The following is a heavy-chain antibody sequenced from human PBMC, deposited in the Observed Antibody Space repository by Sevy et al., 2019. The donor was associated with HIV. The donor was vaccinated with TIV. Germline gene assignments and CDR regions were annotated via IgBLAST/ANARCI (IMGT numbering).Heavy chain of an antibody. D-gene: IGHD4-17*01. Sequence: GGSLRLSCTASGFTFSSYEMNWVRQAPGKGLEWVSYISNSGSNIYYSDSVKGRFTISRDNAKNSLYLQMNSLRAEDPAVYYCARDLPPSATTVAHFDYWGRGTLVTVSS. CDR2: ISNSGSNI. V-gene: IGHV3-48*03. J-gene: IGHJ4*02. CDR3: ARDLPPSATTVAHFDY. CDR1: GFTFSSYE.